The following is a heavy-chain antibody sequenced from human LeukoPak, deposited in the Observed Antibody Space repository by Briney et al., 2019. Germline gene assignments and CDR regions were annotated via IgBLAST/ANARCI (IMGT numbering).Heavy chain of an antibody. D-gene: IGHD2-8*01. Sequence: GGSLRLSCAASGFTFSSYSMNWVRQAPGKGLEWVSSISSSSSYIYYADSVKGRFTISRDNAKNSLYLQMNSLRAEDTAVHYCARRIVLISSDVWGQGTTVTLSS. CDR2: ISSSSSYI. V-gene: IGHV3-21*01. CDR1: GFTFSSYS. J-gene: IGHJ6*02. CDR3: ARRIVLISSDV.